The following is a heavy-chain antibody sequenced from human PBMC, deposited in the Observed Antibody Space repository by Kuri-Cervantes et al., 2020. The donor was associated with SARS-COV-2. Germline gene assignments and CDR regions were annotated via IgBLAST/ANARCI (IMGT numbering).Heavy chain of an antibody. Sequence: GESLKISCAASGFPFRNYWMHWVRQAPGKGLVWVSRTNSDGISTSYADSVKGRFTISRDNAKNTLYLQLNSLGAEDTAVYYCARGGVVTADWYFDLWGRGTLVTVSS. CDR1: GFPFRNYW. J-gene: IGHJ2*01. CDR3: ARGGVVTADWYFDL. D-gene: IGHD2-21*02. V-gene: IGHV3-74*01. CDR2: TNSDGIST.